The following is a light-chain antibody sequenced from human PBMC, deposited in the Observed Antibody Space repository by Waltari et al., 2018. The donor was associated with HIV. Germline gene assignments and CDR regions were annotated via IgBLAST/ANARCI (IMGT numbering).Light chain of an antibody. V-gene: IGLV3-1*01. CDR2: QDW. J-gene: IGLJ2*01. CDR3: QAWDSNTVI. CDR1: KLGDKY. Sequence: SYELTQPPSVSVSPGQTASITCSGQKLGDKYACWFPEKPGQSPVLVIYQDWKRPSGIPERFFGSNSGNTATLTISGTQAMDEADYYCQAWDSNTVIFGGGTKLTVL.